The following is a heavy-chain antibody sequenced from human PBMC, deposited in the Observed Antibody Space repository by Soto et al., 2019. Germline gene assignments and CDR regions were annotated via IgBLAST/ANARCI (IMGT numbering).Heavy chain of an antibody. D-gene: IGHD1-26*01. CDR2: VSPYNGHT. J-gene: IGHJ6*02. CDR3: ARYLTIVPATHTRLENYGMDV. Sequence: QVQLVQSAAEVKKPGASVKVSCKASGYSFTRYGISWVRRAPGQGLEWMGWVSPYNGHTQFAQRVRGGVTMTTATSMMAACMELRNLRSDDTAHDYCARYLTIVPATHTRLENYGMDVWGQGTTVIVSS. V-gene: IGHV1-18*01. CDR1: GYSFTRYG.